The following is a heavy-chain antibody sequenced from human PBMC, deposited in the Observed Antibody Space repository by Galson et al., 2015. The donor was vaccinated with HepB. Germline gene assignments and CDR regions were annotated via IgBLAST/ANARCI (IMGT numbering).Heavy chain of an antibody. J-gene: IGHJ5*02. Sequence: SCAASGFTFSRHSMNWIRQAPGKGLEWVSSISATSSYVHYADSMRDRFTITRDNAKNSLFLRMTSLRVEDTAVYYCARGSTEDITLLVGTTSVGWFDPWGQGTLVTVSP. CDR1: GFTFSRHS. V-gene: IGHV3-21*01. CDR3: ARGSTEDITLLVGTTSVGWFDP. D-gene: IGHD3-3*01. CDR2: ISATSSYV.